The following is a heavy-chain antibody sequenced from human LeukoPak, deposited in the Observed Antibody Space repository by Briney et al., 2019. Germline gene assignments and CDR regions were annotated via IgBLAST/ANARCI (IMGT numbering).Heavy chain of an antibody. J-gene: IGHJ4*02. Sequence: GGSLRLSCAASRFTFSSYAMSWVRQAPGKGLEWVSAISGSGGSTYYADSVKGRFTISRANSKNTLYLQMNSLRAEDTAVYYCAKDSLRVRVQLWSEFDYWGQGTLVTVSS. CDR3: AKDSLRVRVQLWSEFDY. V-gene: IGHV3-23*01. CDR1: RFTFSSYA. CDR2: ISGSGGST. D-gene: IGHD5-18*01.